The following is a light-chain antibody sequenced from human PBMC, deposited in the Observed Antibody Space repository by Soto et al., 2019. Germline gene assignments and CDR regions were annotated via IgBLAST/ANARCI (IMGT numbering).Light chain of an antibody. CDR2: KAS. CDR3: QQYNNYPYT. J-gene: IGKJ2*01. CDR1: QSISSW. Sequence: DIQMTQSPSTLSASVRDRVTITCRASQSISSWLAWYQQKPGKAPKLLIYKASSLESGVPSRFSGSGSGTEFTLTISSLQPDDFATYYCQQYNNYPYTFGKGTKLEIK. V-gene: IGKV1-5*03.